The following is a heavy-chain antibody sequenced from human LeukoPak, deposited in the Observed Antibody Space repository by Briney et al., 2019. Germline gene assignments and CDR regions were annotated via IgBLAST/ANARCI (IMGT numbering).Heavy chain of an antibody. CDR3: ARAAYDYVWGSYRRIGRFDP. D-gene: IGHD3-16*02. CDR2: INHSGST. J-gene: IGHJ5*02. Sequence: SETLSLTCAVYGGSFSGYYWSWIRQPPGKGLEWIGEINHSGSTNYNPSLKSRVTISVDTSKNQFSLKLSSVTAADTAVYYCARAAYDYVWGSYRRIGRFDPWGQGTLVTVSS. CDR1: GGSFSGYY. V-gene: IGHV4-34*01.